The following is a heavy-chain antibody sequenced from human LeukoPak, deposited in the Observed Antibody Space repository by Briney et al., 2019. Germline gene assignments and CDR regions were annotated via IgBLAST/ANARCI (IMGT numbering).Heavy chain of an antibody. V-gene: IGHV4-39*01. Sequence: SETLSLTCSVSGGSISSRNHYWGWIRQPPGKGLEWIGSIFYTGNTYYNPSLRSRVTMSVDTSKNHFSLNLSSVTAADMAVYYCSRHVNTFDYWGQGALVTVSS. CDR2: IFYTGNT. CDR1: GGSISSRNHY. CDR3: SRHVNTFDY. J-gene: IGHJ4*02.